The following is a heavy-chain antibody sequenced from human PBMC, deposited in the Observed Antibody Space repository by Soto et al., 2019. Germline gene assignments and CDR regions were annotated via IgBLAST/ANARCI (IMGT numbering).Heavy chain of an antibody. D-gene: IGHD6-19*01. CDR2: ISTSGATR. CDR1: GFTFGTDS. J-gene: IGHJ4*02. Sequence: EVQLVESGGGLVQPGGSLRLSWVASGFTFGTDSMNWVRQAPGKGLEWVAHISTSGATRYYADSVKGRFTISRDNAKTSLYLQMDSLRNEDTAVYYCARFFGSGFDYWGQGTLVTVSS. V-gene: IGHV3-48*02. CDR3: ARFFGSGFDY.